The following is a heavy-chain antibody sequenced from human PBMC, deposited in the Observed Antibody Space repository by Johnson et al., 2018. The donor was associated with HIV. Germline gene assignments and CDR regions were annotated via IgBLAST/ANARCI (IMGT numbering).Heavy chain of an antibody. CDR2: ISSSGSTI. CDR3: ARAGRSIVGATRIGRMAFDI. CDR1: GFTFSDYD. J-gene: IGHJ3*02. D-gene: IGHD1-26*01. Sequence: QVQLVESGGGLVKPGGSLRLSCAASGFTFSDYDMSWIRQAPGKGLEWVSFISSSGSTIYYADSVKGRFTISRDNAKNSLYLQMNSLRAEDMAVYYCARAGRSIVGATRIGRMAFDIWGQGTMVTVSS. V-gene: IGHV3-11*04.